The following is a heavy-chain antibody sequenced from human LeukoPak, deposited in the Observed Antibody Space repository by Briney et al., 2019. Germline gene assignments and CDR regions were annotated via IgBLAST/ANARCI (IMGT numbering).Heavy chain of an antibody. CDR2: ISGSGGGT. CDR1: GFTFSSYA. D-gene: IGHD3-10*01. V-gene: IGHV3-23*01. Sequence: GGSLRLSCAASGFTFSSYAMNWVRQAPGKGLEWVSGISGSGGGTYYADSVKGRFTISRDNSKNTLYLQMNSLRAEDTAVYYCAKDSYTMVRGVSLYWGQGTVVTVSS. CDR3: AKDSYTMVRGVSLY. J-gene: IGHJ4*02.